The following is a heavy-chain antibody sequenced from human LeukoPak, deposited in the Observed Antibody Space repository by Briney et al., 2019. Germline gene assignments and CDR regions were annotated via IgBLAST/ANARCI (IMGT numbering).Heavy chain of an antibody. J-gene: IGHJ4*02. CDR1: GGSISSYY. V-gene: IGHV4-59*01. CDR3: ARVGGYSGYDLDY. Sequence: SETLSLTCTVSGGSISSYYWSWIRQPPGKGLEWIGYIYYSGSTNYNPSLKSRVTISVDTSKNRFSLKLSSVTAADTAMYYRARVGGYSGYDLDYWGQGTLVTVSS. D-gene: IGHD5-12*01. CDR2: IYYSGST.